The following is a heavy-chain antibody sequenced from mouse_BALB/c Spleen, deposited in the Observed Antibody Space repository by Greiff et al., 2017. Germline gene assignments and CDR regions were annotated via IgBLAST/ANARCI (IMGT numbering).Heavy chain of an antibody. CDR1: GFTFSSYA. CDR3: ARIDDGYHYAMDY. J-gene: IGHJ4*01. Sequence: EVMLVESGGGLVKPGGSLKLSCAASGFTFSSYAMSWVRQSPEKRLEWVAEISSGGSYTYYPDTVTGRFTISRDNAKNTLYLEMSSLRSEDTAMYYCARIDDGYHYAMDYWGQGTSVTVSS. D-gene: IGHD2-3*01. CDR2: ISSGGSYT. V-gene: IGHV5-9-4*01.